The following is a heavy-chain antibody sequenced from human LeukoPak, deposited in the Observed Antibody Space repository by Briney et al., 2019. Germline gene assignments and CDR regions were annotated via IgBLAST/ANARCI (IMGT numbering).Heavy chain of an antibody. D-gene: IGHD3-10*01. J-gene: IGHJ4*02. V-gene: IGHV3-30*18. CDR3: AKSFPSGELPDY. CDR1: GFTFSSYG. Sequence: PGGSLRLSCAASGFTFSSYGMHWVRQAPAKGLEWVAVISYDGSNKYYADSVKGRFTISRDNSKNTLYLQMNSLRAEDTAVYYCAKSFPSGELPDYWGQGTLVTVSS. CDR2: ISYDGSNK.